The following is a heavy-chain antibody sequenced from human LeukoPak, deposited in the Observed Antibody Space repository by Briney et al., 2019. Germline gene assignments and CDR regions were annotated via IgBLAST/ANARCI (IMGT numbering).Heavy chain of an antibody. D-gene: IGHD1-26*01. CDR1: GGTFSSYA. CDR2: IIPIFGTA. V-gene: IGHV1-69*13. J-gene: IGHJ4*02. Sequence: SVKVSCKASGGTFSSYAISWVRQAPGQGLEWMGGIIPIFGTANYAQKFQGRVTITADESTSTAYMELSSLRSEDTAVYYCARQSTAIVGATLDYWGQGTRVTVSS. CDR3: ARQSTAIVGATLDY.